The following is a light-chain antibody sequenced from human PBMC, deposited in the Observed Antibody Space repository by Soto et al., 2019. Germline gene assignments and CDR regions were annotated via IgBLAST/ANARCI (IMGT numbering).Light chain of an antibody. V-gene: IGLV2-14*01. J-gene: IGLJ2*01. CDR3: LSYTSSSTLVV. Sequence: QSALTQPASVSGSPGQSITISCTGTSSDVGGYNYVSCYQQHPGKAPKLMIYDVSNRPSGVSNRFSGSKSGNTASLTISGLQAEDEADYYCLSYTSSSTLVVFGGGTKLTVL. CDR1: SSDVGGYNY. CDR2: DVS.